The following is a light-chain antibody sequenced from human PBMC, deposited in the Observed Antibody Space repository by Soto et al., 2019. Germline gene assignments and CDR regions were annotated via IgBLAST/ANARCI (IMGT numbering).Light chain of an antibody. CDR1: SGSVSTSYY. CDR3: ALYMRSGISV. Sequence: QAVVTQEPSFSVSHGGTVTLTCGLSSGSVSTSYYPSWYQQTPGQAPRTLIYSTNTRSSGVPDRFSGSILGNKAALTITGAQADDESDYYCALYMRSGISVFGGGTKLTVL. V-gene: IGLV8-61*01. J-gene: IGLJ3*02. CDR2: STN.